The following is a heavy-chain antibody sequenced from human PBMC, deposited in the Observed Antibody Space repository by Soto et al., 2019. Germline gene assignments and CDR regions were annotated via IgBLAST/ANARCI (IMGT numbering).Heavy chain of an antibody. CDR2: INAGNGNT. CDR3: ARSVVVPAAPDY. D-gene: IGHD2-2*01. Sequence: QVQLVQSGAEVKKPGASVKVSCKASGYTFTSYAMHWVRQAPGQRLEWMGWINAGNGNTKYSQKLQGRVTITRDTAASTAYMELSSLRSEDTAVYYCARSVVVPAAPDYWGQGTLVTVSS. J-gene: IGHJ4*02. CDR1: GYTFTSYA. V-gene: IGHV1-3*01.